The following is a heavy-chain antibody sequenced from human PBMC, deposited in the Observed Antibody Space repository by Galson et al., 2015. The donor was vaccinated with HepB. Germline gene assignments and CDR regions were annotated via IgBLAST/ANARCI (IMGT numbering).Heavy chain of an antibody. D-gene: IGHD4-17*01. CDR3: ARTARPTGTYRYYFEY. CDR1: GFTVSSNC. Sequence: SLRLSCAVSGFTVSSNCMNWVRQAPGKGLEWVAALHSGGTTYYAESVRGRFTITRDNSENTLDLQMNSLRIEDTAVYYCARTARPTGTYRYYFEYWSQGTLVAVSS. V-gene: IGHV3-66*02. CDR2: LHSGGTT. J-gene: IGHJ4*02.